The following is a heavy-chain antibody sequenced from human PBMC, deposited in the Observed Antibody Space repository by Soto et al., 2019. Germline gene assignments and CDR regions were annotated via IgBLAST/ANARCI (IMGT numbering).Heavy chain of an antibody. CDR3: ARGGYNYGYAMDV. CDR1: GYTLSDYY. D-gene: IGHD5-18*01. J-gene: IGHJ6*02. Sequence: GASVKVSCKASGYTLSDYYIHWVRQAPGQGLEWMGWINPNSGGTNYAQKFQGWVSMTGDTSISTAYMELTRLRSDDTAVYYCARGGYNYGYAMDVWGQGTAVTVS. CDR2: INPNSGGT. V-gene: IGHV1-2*04.